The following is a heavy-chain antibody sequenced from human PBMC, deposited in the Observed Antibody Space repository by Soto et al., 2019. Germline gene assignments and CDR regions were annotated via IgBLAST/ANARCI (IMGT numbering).Heavy chain of an antibody. J-gene: IGHJ6*02. CDR2: IKGKTDGGTT. D-gene: IGHD4-17*01. CDR3: TTEKYGDYLVYYYAMDV. Sequence: EVQLVESGGGLVKPGGSLRLSCVASGFTFSNAWMSWVRQAPGKGLEWVGRIKGKTDGGTTDYAAPVKGRFTISRDDSKNTLYLQMNSLKTEDTAVYYCTTEKYGDYLVYYYAMDVWGQGTTVTVSS. V-gene: IGHV3-15*01. CDR1: GFTFSNAW.